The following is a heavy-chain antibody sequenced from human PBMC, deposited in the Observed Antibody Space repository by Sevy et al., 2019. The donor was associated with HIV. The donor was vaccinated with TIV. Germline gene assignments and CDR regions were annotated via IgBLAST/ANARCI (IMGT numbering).Heavy chain of an antibody. V-gene: IGHV1-18*01. D-gene: IGHD3-10*01. CDR2: IGAYNGNT. J-gene: IGHJ5*02. CDR3: DRLTTVRGEFNWFDP. Sequence: ASVKVSCKASGYTFSSYGISWVRQAPGQGLEWMGWIGAYNGNTKYAQNLQDRVTMTTDTTTSTAYMELRSLRSDDTAVYFCDRLTTVRGEFNWFDPWGQGTRVTVSS. CDR1: GYTFSSYG.